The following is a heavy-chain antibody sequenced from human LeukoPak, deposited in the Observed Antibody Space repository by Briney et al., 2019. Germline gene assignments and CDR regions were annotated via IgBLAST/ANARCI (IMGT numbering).Heavy chain of an antibody. D-gene: IGHD6-6*01. Sequence: ASVKVSCKSCGYTFTGYYRHWVPQAPGQGLEWMGWINPNSGGTNYAQKFQGRVTMTRDTSISTAYMELSRLRSDDPAVYYCESRGHSSSSSDYWGQGTLVTVSS. CDR1: GYTFTGYY. CDR2: INPNSGGT. V-gene: IGHV1-2*02. J-gene: IGHJ4*02. CDR3: ESRGHSSSSSDY.